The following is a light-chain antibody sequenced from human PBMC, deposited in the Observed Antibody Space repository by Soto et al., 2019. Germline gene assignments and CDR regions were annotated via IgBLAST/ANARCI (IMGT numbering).Light chain of an antibody. Sequence: DIVLVQAPGTLSLPPGERPTLSWSPSQTMTRAYLAWYQQKPGQAPRLLIYAASYRATGIPDKFSGSGSGTDFSLTISRLEPEDSAVYYCHQYHSPPQTFGQGTKVDI. CDR2: AAS. V-gene: IGKV3-20*01. J-gene: IGKJ2*01. CDR1: QTMTRAY. CDR3: HQYHSPPQT.